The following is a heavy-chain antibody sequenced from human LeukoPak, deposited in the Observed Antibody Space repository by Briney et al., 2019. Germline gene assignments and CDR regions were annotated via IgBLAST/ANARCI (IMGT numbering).Heavy chain of an antibody. CDR2: ISYDGSNK. Sequence: PGRSLRLSCAASGFTFSSYAMHWVRQAPGKGLEWVAVISYDGSNKYYADSVKGRFTISRDNSKNTLYLQMNSLRAEDTAVYCCASGEPSPTAADPEGGFDYWGQGTLVTVSS. D-gene: IGHD1-14*01. CDR1: GFTFSSYA. J-gene: IGHJ4*02. CDR3: ASGEPSPTAADPEGGFDY. V-gene: IGHV3-30-3*01.